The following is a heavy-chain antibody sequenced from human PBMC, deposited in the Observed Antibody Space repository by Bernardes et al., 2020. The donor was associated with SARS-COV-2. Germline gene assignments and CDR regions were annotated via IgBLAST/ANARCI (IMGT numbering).Heavy chain of an antibody. D-gene: IGHD1-1*01. CDR1: GFTLSYYW. Sequence: GGSLRLSFAASGFTLSYYWMHWVRQAPGKGLVWVSRINSDGSTRSYADSVKGRFTISRDNAKNTLYLQMNSLSAEDTAVYFCAREYPTDLYYFDSWGQGTPVSVSS. J-gene: IGHJ4*02. CDR3: AREYPTDLYYFDS. V-gene: IGHV3-74*01. CDR2: INSDGSTR.